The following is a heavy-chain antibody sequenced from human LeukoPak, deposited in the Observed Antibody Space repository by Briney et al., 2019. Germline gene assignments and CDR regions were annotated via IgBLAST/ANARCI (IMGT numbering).Heavy chain of an antibody. CDR1: GFTFSSYS. CDR3: ARDSQRITMVRGVITSNFDY. CDR2: ISSSSSYI. V-gene: IGHV3-21*01. D-gene: IGHD3-10*01. Sequence: PGGSLRLSCAASGFTFSSYSMNWVRQAPGKGLEWVSSISSSSSYIYYADSVKGRFTISRDNAKNSLYPQMNSLRAEDTAVYYCARDSQRITMVRGVITSNFDYWGQGTLVTVSS. J-gene: IGHJ4*02.